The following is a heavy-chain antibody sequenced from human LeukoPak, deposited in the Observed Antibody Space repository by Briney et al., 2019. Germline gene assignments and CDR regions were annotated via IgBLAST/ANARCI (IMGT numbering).Heavy chain of an antibody. CDR3: ARGAPMVRGVIMGY. Sequence: GGSLRLSCAASGFTFSSYAMSWVPQAQGMGLEGVSALSGGSGSTYYADSVKGRFTISRDNTKNSLYLQMNSLRAEDTAVYYCARGAPMVRGVIMGYWGQGTLVTVSS. D-gene: IGHD3-10*01. CDR2: LSGGSGST. CDR1: GFTFSSYA. V-gene: IGHV3-23*01. J-gene: IGHJ4*02.